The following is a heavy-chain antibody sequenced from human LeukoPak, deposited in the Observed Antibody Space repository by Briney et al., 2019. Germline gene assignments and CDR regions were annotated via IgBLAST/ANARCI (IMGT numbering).Heavy chain of an antibody. D-gene: IGHD6-19*01. J-gene: IGHJ4*02. CDR1: GFSFSDYN. CDR2: ISYNGINE. Sequence: PGGSLRLSCAASGFSFSDYNMHWVHQAPGKGLEWMAVISYNGINEYYADSVKGRFTISRDNSKSTLLLQMNSLRAEDTAVYYCAKVRWDNSGWYYLDSWGQGTLVTVSS. V-gene: IGHV3-30*18. CDR3: AKVRWDNSGWYYLDS.